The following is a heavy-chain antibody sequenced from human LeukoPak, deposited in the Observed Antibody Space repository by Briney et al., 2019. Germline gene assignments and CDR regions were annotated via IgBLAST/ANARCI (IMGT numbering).Heavy chain of an antibody. J-gene: IGHJ5*02. V-gene: IGHV3-23*01. CDR2: ISGSGDST. Sequence: GGSLRLSCAASGFSFSSYAMTWVRQAPGKGLEWVSVISGSGDSTYDADSVKGRFTISRDNSKNTLYLQMNSLRDEDTAVYYYANVGDYGGANWFDPWGQGTLVTVSS. D-gene: IGHD4-23*01. CDR1: GFSFSSYA. CDR3: ANVGDYGGANWFDP.